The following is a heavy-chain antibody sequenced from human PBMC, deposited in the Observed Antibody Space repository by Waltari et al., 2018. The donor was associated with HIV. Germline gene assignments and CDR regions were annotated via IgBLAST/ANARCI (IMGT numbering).Heavy chain of an antibody. CDR3: AREEAVTARGGIDV. J-gene: IGHJ3*01. Sequence: EVQLVDSGGGLVQPGGSLRLSCAASGFTVGNNFMSWVRQAPGKGLVWVSFIDSGVSTYYADTVKGRFTISRDNSKNTLYLQLNILRVEDTAVDYCAREEAVTARGGIDVWGQGTMVTVSS. CDR1: GFTVGNNF. V-gene: IGHV3-66*01. CDR2: IDSGVST. D-gene: IGHD3-3*01.